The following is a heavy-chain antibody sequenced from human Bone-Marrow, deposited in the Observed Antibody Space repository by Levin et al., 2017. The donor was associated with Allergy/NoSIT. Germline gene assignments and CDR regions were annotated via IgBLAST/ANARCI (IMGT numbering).Heavy chain of an antibody. J-gene: IGHJ4*02. CDR3: ARSAKFRPGSGWYFDY. D-gene: IGHD6-19*01. CDR1: GGSISSYY. V-gene: IGHV4-59*01. Sequence: SETLSLTCTVSGGSISSYYWSWIRQSPGKGLEWIGYIDYSGSTDYNPALQSRVTISLDLSKKQFSLRLTSVTAADTAMYYCARSAKFRPGSGWYFDYWGQGALVTVSS. CDR2: IDYSGST.